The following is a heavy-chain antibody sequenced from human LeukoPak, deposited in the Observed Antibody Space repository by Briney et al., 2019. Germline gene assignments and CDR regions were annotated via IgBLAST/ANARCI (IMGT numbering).Heavy chain of an antibody. Sequence: PSETLSLPCHAPGGPIRRYNWSWIRKPPGKGLEWIGYIYNCGSTNYNPSLKSRVTISVDTSKNQFSLKLRSVTAADTAVYYCARVHEQWLVLDYWGQGTLVTVSS. CDR2: IYNCGST. CDR3: ARVHEQWLVLDY. D-gene: IGHD6-19*01. J-gene: IGHJ4*02. V-gene: IGHV4-59*01. CDR1: GGPIRRYN.